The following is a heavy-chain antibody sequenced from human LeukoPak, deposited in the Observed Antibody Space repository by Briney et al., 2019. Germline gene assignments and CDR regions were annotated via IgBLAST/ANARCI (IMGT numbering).Heavy chain of an antibody. CDR3: ARDRYSGSYPLDY. J-gene: IGHJ4*02. V-gene: IGHV3-7*03. CDR2: VNQGGTGK. CDR1: GFSFSSQW. Sequence: PGGSLRLSCAASGFSFSSQWMSWVRQAPGKGLEWVAIVNQGGTGKYYVDSVKGRFTVSRDNAKNSLYLQMNSLRAEDTAVYYCARDRYSGSYPLDYWGQGTLVTVSS. D-gene: IGHD1-26*01.